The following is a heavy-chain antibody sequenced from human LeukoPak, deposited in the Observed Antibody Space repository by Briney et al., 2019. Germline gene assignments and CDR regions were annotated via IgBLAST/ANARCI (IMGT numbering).Heavy chain of an antibody. V-gene: IGHV4-34*01. CDR3: ARDLVGANGY. CDR2: INHSGST. CDR1: GGSFSGYY. Sequence: SETLSLTCAVYGGSFSGYYWSWIRQPPGKGLEWIGEINHSGSTNYNPSLKSRVTISVDTSKNQFSLKLSSVTAADTAVYYCARDLVGANGYWGQGTLVTVSS. D-gene: IGHD1-26*01. J-gene: IGHJ4*02.